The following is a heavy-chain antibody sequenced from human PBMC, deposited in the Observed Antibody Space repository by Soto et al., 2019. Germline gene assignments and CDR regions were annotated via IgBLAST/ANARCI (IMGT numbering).Heavy chain of an antibody. J-gene: IGHJ3*02. V-gene: IGHV3-30-3*01. CDR3: ARDRRENQRRYCSGGSCEPRFEYAFDI. CDR2: ISYDGSNK. D-gene: IGHD2-15*01. CDR1: GFTFSSYA. Sequence: QVQLVESGGGVVQPGRSLRLSCAASGFTFSSYAMHGVRQAPGKGLEWVAVISYDGSNKYYADSVKGRFTISRDNSKNTMDLQMNSLRAEDTAVYYCARDRRENQRRYCSGGSCEPRFEYAFDIWGQGTMVTVSS.